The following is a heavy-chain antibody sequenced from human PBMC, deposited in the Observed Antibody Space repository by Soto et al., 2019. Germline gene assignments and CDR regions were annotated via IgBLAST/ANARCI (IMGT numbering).Heavy chain of an antibody. J-gene: IGHJ5*02. V-gene: IGHV3-7*01. D-gene: IGHD3-10*01. CDR2: IKQDGSET. CDR1: GFTFSTYW. CDR3: CASWGGWFDP. Sequence: EVQLVESGGGLVQPGGSLRLSCAASGFTFSTYWMHWVRQAPGKGLEWVANIKQDGSETYYVDSVNGRFTVSRDNAKNSLFLQMNSLRAEDTAIYYCCASWGGWFDPWGQGTLVTVSS.